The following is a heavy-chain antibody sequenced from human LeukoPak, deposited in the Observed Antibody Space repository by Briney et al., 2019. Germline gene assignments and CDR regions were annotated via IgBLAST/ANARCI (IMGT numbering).Heavy chain of an antibody. CDR3: ARGKIGSREYCFDY. J-gene: IGHJ4*02. CDR2: INSGSDTI. D-gene: IGHD3-10*01. CDR1: GFTFSSYS. V-gene: IGHV3-48*02. Sequence: GGSLRLSCAVSGFTFSSYSMNWVRQAPGKGLEWVSYINSGSDTIYYADSVKGRFTISRDNAKNSLYLQMNSLRDEDTAVYYCARGKIGSREYCFDYWGQGTLVTVSS.